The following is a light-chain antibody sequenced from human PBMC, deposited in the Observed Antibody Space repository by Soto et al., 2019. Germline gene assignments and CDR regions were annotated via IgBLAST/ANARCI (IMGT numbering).Light chain of an antibody. J-gene: IGKJ2*01. CDR2: MRS. CDR3: MQSLETSYT. Sequence: DIVLTQSPLSLPVTPGEAASISCRSSQSLLDSNGYNYMDWYVQKPGQSPQLLIYMRSNRSSGVHERFSGSGSGTDFTLKISRVEAEDVGVYYCMQSLETSYTFGQGNKLEIK. V-gene: IGKV2-28*01. CDR1: QSLLDSNGYNY.